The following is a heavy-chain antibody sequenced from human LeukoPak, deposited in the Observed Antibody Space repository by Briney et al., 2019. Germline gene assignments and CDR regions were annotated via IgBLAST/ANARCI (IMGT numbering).Heavy chain of an antibody. CDR2: ISGSGGSI. J-gene: IGHJ4*02. D-gene: IGHD3-22*01. Sequence: GGSLRLSCAASGFTFSSYGMHWVRRAPGKGLEWVSAISGSGGSIYYADSVKGRFTISRDNSKNTLYLQMNSLRPEDTAVYYCAKDSSGYSDYFDYWGQGTLVTVSS. CDR1: GFTFSSYG. CDR3: AKDSSGYSDYFDY. V-gene: IGHV3-23*01.